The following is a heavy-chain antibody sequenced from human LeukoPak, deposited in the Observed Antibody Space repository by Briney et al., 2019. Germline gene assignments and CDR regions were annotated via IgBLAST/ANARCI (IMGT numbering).Heavy chain of an antibody. J-gene: IGHJ4*02. CDR1: GFTFSSYE. V-gene: IGHV3-48*03. D-gene: IGHD1-26*01. Sequence: GGSLRLSCAASGFTFSSYEMNWVRQAPGKGLEWVSYISSSGSTIYYADSVKGRFTISRDNSKNTLYLQMNSLRAEDTAVYYCAKERIVGAIVDYWGQGTLVTVSS. CDR3: AKERIVGAIVDY. CDR2: ISSSGSTI.